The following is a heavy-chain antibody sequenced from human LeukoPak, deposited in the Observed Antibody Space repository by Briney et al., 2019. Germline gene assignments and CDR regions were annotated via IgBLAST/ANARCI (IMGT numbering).Heavy chain of an antibody. CDR2: MNSNSGNT. Sequence: ASVKVSCKASGYTFTSYDINWVRQATGQGLEWMGWMNSNSGNTGYAQKFQGRVTITRNTSISTAYMELSSLRSEDTAVYYCARGGYCSSTSCYRYWGQGTLVTVSS. CDR3: ARGGYCSSTSCYRY. CDR1: GYTFTSYD. V-gene: IGHV1-8*03. J-gene: IGHJ4*02. D-gene: IGHD2-2*02.